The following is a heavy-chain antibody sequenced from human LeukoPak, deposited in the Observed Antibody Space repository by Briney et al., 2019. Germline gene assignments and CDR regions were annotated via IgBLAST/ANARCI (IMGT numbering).Heavy chain of an antibody. CDR3: ARAYYYDSSGYFPD. CDR2: ISWNGGST. J-gene: IGHJ4*02. CDR1: GFTFADYG. Sequence: GGSLRLSCAASGFTFADYGMSWVRQAPGKGLEWVSAISWNGGSTGYADSVKGRFTISRDNAKNSLYLQMNSLRAEDTALYHCARAYYYDSSGYFPDWGQGTLVTVSS. V-gene: IGHV3-20*01. D-gene: IGHD3-22*01.